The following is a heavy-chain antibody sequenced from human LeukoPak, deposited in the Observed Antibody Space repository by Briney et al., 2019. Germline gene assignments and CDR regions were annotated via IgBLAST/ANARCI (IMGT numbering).Heavy chain of an antibody. Sequence: GGSLRLSCAASGFTFSSYAMNWVRQAPGKGLEWVSGISGSGGSTYYADSVKGRFTISRDNSKNTLYLQMNSLRAEDTAVYYCARYCSSTSCSTPFDYWGQGTLVTVSS. J-gene: IGHJ4*02. D-gene: IGHD2-2*02. CDR3: ARYCSSTSCSTPFDY. CDR2: ISGSGGST. CDR1: GFTFSSYA. V-gene: IGHV3-23*01.